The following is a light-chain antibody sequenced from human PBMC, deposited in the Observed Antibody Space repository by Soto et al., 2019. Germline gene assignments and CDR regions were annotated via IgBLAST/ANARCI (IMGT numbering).Light chain of an antibody. Sequence: QLVLTQSPSASASLGASVKLTCTLSSGHSTYAIAWHQQQPEKGPRYLMKLNSDGSHSKGDGIPARFSGSSSGAERYLTISSLQSEDEADYYCQTWVTGTYVVFGGGTKVTVL. J-gene: IGLJ2*01. CDR3: QTWVTGTYVV. V-gene: IGLV4-69*01. CDR1: SGHSTYA. CDR2: LNSDGSH.